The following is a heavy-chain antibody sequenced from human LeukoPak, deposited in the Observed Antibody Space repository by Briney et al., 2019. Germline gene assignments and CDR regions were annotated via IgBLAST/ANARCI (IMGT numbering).Heavy chain of an antibody. CDR2: ISYDGSNK. J-gene: IGHJ4*02. D-gene: IGHD4-17*01. V-gene: IGHV3-30*18. Sequence: GGSLRLSCAASGFTFSGYGMHWVRQAPGEGLEWVAVISYDGSNKYYADSVKGRFTISRDNSKNTLYLQMNSLRAEDTAVYYCAKSRNAMTTVTSSVDYWGQGTLVTVSS. CDR3: AKSRNAMTTVTSSVDY. CDR1: GFTFSGYG.